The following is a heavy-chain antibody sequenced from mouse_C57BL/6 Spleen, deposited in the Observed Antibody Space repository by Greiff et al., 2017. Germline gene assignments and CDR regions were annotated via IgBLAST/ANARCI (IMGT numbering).Heavy chain of an antibody. D-gene: IGHD2-5*01. Sequence: VQLQQPGAELVKPGASVKLSCKASGYTFTSYWMHCVKQRPGQGLEWIGMIHPYSGSTNYNEKFKSKATLTVDKSYSTAYMKLSSLASADSAVYYCARVSYYRNYDYGGQGTTLTVSS. J-gene: IGHJ2*01. CDR1: GYTFTSYW. CDR3: ARVSYYRNYDY. V-gene: IGHV1-64*01. CDR2: IHPYSGST.